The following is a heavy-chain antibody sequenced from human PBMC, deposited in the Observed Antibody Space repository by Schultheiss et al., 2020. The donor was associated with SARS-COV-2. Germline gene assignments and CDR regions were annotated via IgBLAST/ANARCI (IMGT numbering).Heavy chain of an antibody. CDR2: IYHSGSA. J-gene: IGHJ6*02. V-gene: IGHV4-38-2*02. Sequence: SETLSLTCTVSGYSISSGYYWGWIRQPPGKGLEWIGYIYHSGSAYYNPSLKSRVTMSIERSANQFSLRLNSVIAADTAVYYCARGLRGSGDHCSKGVCHPYYYYALDVWGQGTTVTVSS. CDR3: ARGLRGSGDHCSKGVCHPYYYYALDV. CDR1: GYSISSGYY. D-gene: IGHD2-8*01.